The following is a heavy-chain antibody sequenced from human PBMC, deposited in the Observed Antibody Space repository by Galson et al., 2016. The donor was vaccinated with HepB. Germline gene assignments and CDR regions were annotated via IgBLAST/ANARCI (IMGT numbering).Heavy chain of an antibody. V-gene: IGHV3-53*01. CDR1: GFAVSSNY. CDR3: VGSSSFNWNYDYYFDY. Sequence: SLRLSCAASGFAVSSNYMSWVRQAPGKGLEWVSVIYSGGNTFYTASVKGRFTISRDNSKNTLYLQMNSLRVADTAVYYCVGSSSFNWNYDYYFDYWGQGTLVTVSS. CDR2: IYSGGNT. D-gene: IGHD1-7*01. J-gene: IGHJ4*02.